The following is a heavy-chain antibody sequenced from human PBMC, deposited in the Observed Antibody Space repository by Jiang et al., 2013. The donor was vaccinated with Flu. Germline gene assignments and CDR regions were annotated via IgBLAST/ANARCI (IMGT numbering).Heavy chain of an antibody. CDR2: SFYEGTT. CDR1: GDSISRGNYY. J-gene: IGHJ4*02. D-gene: IGHD1-26*01. V-gene: IGHV4-30-4*01. CDR3: ARLVPVSVFLVEDFHFDD. Sequence: GLVKPSQTPSLTCTVSGDSISRGNYYWNWIRQVPGRTWSGLDISFYEGTTYYNPSLKSRVSMSVDTSRNQFSLRLSAVTAADTAVYYCARLVPVSVFLVEDFHFDDWGQGTLVTVSS.